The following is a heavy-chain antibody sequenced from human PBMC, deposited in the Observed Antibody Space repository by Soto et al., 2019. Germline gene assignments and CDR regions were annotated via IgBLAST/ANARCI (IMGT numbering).Heavy chain of an antibody. Sequence: SETLSLTCSVSGGSNSHYYWSWIRQSPGKGLEWIGYAYYSGSTDYNPSLKSRVTMSVDTSKNQVSLKLNSVTTADTAVYYCARDRSTYGGGGTGEVKENWFDPWGPGTLVTVSS. V-gene: IGHV4-59*01. J-gene: IGHJ5*02. D-gene: IGHD2-8*01. CDR3: ARDRSTYGGGGTGEVKENWFDP. CDR1: GGSNSHYY. CDR2: AYYSGST.